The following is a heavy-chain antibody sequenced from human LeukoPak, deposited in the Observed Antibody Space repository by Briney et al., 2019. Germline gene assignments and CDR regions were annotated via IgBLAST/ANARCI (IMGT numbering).Heavy chain of an antibody. CDR2: IYYSGST. J-gene: IGHJ5*02. Sequence: SETLSLTCTVPGGSISSYFWSWIRQPPGKGLDWIGYIYYSGSTNYNYNPSLKSRVTLSVDTSKNHFSLKLSSVTAADTAVYYCARDRGRDILTGYYYNWFDPWGQGTLVTVSS. CDR1: GGSISSYF. CDR3: ARDRGRDILTGYYYNWFDP. V-gene: IGHV4-4*08. D-gene: IGHD3-9*01.